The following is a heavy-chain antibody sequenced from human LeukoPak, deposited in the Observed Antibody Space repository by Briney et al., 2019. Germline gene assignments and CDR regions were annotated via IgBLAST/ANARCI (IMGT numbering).Heavy chain of an antibody. CDR2: IYYSGST. D-gene: IGHD7-27*01. J-gene: IGHJ4*02. CDR3: AREASRWNLSGGDY. V-gene: IGHV4-30-4*08. CDR1: GGSISSGDYY. Sequence: SETLSLTCTVSGGSISSGDYYWSWIRQPPGKGLEWIGYIYYSGSTYYNPSLKSRVTISVDTTKNQFSLKLSSVTAADTAVYYCAREASRWNLSGGDYWGQGTLVTVSS.